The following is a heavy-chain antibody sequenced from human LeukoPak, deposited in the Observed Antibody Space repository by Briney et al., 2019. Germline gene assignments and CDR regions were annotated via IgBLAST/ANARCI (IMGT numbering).Heavy chain of an antibody. CDR2: IKQDGSEK. D-gene: IGHD2-8*02. CDR3: ARDDQGTLGYCTGGVCWRGFDY. Sequence: GGSLRLSCAASGFTFSSYWMSWVRQAPGKGLEWVANIKQDGSEKYYVDSVKGRFTISRDNAKNSLYLQMNSLRAEDTAVYYCARDDQGTLGYCTGGVCWRGFDYWGQGTLVTVSS. V-gene: IGHV3-7*03. CDR1: GFTFSSYW. J-gene: IGHJ4*02.